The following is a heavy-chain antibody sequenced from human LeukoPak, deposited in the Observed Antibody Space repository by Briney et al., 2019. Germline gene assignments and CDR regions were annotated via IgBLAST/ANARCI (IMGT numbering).Heavy chain of an antibody. CDR1: GDSMSSHY. Sequence: SETLSLTCSVSGDSMSSHYLSWIRHPAGKGLEWIGRIHISGRSNINPSLKSRLTMSVDTSKNHFSLKLVSVTAADTAVYYCARDWGRVGLRGFDPWGQRTLVTVSS. CDR3: ARDWGRVGLRGFDP. D-gene: IGHD3-16*01. CDR2: IHISGRS. J-gene: IGHJ5*02. V-gene: IGHV4-4*07.